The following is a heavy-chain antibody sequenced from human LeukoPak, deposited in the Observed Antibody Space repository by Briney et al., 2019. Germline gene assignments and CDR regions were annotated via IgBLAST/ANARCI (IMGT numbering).Heavy chain of an antibody. J-gene: IGHJ4*02. Sequence: PGGSLRLSCAASGFTFSSYAMHWVRQAPGKGLEYVSTISRNGDTTFYANSVKGRFTISRDNSKNTLYLQMGSLRAEGMAVYYGARVRDNSSWYLYYFDYWGQGTLVTVSS. D-gene: IGHD6-13*01. V-gene: IGHV3-64*01. CDR1: GFTFSSYA. CDR3: ARVRDNSSWYLYYFDY. CDR2: ISRNGDTT.